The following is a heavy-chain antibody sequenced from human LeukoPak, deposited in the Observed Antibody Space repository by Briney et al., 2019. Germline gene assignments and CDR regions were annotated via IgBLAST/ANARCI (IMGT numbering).Heavy chain of an antibody. D-gene: IGHD3-22*01. CDR2: INHSGIT. J-gene: IGHJ4*02. CDR1: GGSFSGYY. V-gene: IGHV4-34*01. Sequence: SETLSLTCAVYGGSFSGYYWSWIRQPPGKGLEWIGEINHSGITTYNPSLKSRVTISVDASKNQFSLKLSSVTAADTAVYYCARGDENYYDSSAYYVAFDYWGQGTLVTVSS. CDR3: ARGDENYYDSSAYYVAFDY.